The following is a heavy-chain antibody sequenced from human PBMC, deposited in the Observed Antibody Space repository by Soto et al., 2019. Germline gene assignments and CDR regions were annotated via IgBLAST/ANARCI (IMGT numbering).Heavy chain of an antibody. Sequence: QVQLVQSGAEVKKPGSSVRVSCKASGGTFSRYAIRWVRQAPGQGLEWMGGITPMFGTANYAQKLQGRVTLTADESTTKVHMKVRRRVSEVTAVYYCAQALGSAVAGPGRFDLWGRGPLVIVSS. CDR2: ITPMFGTA. J-gene: IGHJ2*01. CDR3: AQALGSAVAGPGRFDL. CDR1: GGTFSRYA. D-gene: IGHD6-19*01. V-gene: IGHV1-69*12.